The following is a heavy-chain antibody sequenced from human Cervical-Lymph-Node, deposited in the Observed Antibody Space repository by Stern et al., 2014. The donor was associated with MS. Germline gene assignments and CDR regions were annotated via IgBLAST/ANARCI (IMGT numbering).Heavy chain of an antibody. CDR3: SRQRYFDY. J-gene: IGHJ4*02. CDR2: IFPGGSDF. Sequence: VQLVQSGPEVKRPGESLKISCQASGYTFTSYWIGWVRQMPGKGLEWIAIIFPGGSDFIYSPSFQCRVTISAAKSRSTAYLQWNNLKASDTAIYYCSRQRYFDYWGQGTLVTVSS. CDR1: GYTFTSYW. V-gene: IGHV5-51*01.